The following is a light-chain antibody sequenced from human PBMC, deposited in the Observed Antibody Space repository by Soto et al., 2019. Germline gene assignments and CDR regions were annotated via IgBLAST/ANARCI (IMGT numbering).Light chain of an antibody. J-gene: IGKJ1*01. CDR1: QTISKW. V-gene: IGKV1-5*01. CDR3: QQYNGYSTCT. CDR2: DAS. Sequence: DIQMTQSPSTLSASVGDRVTITCRASQTISKWLVWYQQKPGKAPKVLIFDASILASGVPSRFSGSGYGTEFTLTISSLQPDDFATDYCQQYNGYSTCTFGQGTKVDIK.